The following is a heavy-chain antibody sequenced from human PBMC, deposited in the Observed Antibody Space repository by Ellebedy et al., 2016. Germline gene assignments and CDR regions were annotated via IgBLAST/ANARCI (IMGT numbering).Heavy chain of an antibody. V-gene: IGHV1-2*02. Sequence: ASVKVSCXVSGYTFTGYYMHWVRQAPGQGLEWMGWINPNSGGTNYAQKFQGRVTMTRDTSISTAYMELSRLRSDDTAVYYCAREGHGYMVRGVTGYYGMDVWGQGTTVTVSS. CDR3: AREGHGYMVRGVTGYYGMDV. J-gene: IGHJ6*02. CDR1: GYTFTGYY. D-gene: IGHD3-10*01. CDR2: INPNSGGT.